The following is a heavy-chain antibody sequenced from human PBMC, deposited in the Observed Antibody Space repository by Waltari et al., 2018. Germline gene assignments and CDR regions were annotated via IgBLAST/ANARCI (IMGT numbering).Heavy chain of an antibody. CDR2: IRYDESNK. D-gene: IGHD1-26*01. V-gene: IGHV3-30*02. CDR1: GFTLGCYG. CDR3: AGAHDYYYYYYMDV. Sequence: QVQLVESGVGVVQPGGSLRLSCAAFGFTLGCYGMPWLRPAPGKGLEWVAFIRYDESNKYYADAVKGRFTIARDNSKNTLYLQMNSLRAEDTAVYYCAGAHDYYYYYYMDVWGKGTTVTVSS. J-gene: IGHJ6*03.